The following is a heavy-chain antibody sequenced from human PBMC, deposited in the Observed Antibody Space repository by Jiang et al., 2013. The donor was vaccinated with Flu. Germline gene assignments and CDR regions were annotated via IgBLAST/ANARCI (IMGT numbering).Heavy chain of an antibody. V-gene: IGHV3-33*01. CDR3: ARDPRVGTYRLDP. CDR2: IWYDGYNK. D-gene: IGHD2-21*02. Sequence: QLVESGGGVVQPGRSLRLSCAASGFTFSSYGMHWVRQAPGKGLEWVAVIWYDGYNKYYADSVKGRFTISRDNSQNTLYLQMNGLRAEDTAVYYCARDPRVGTYRLDPWGQGTLVTVSS. CDR1: GFTFSSYG. J-gene: IGHJ5*02.